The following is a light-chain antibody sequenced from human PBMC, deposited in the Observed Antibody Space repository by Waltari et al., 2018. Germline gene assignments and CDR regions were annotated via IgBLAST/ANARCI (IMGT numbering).Light chain of an antibody. CDR3: CSHTIVRCVV. Sequence: QDALTQPASVSGAPGQSNTISCTGTNSDVGAYGYVSGFQQHPSGAPKLVVYEVSNRPPGVSVLFCCSTSGTTSLLTTSELRAEHDADYSCCSHTIVRCVVFGGGTKLTVL. CDR2: EVS. V-gene: IGLV2-14*01. CDR1: NSDVGAYGY. J-gene: IGLJ2*01.